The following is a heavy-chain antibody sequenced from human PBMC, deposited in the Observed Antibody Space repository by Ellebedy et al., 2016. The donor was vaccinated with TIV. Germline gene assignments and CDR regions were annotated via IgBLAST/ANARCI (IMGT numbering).Heavy chain of an antibody. V-gene: IGHV3-48*01. CDR3: ARDYSSSVHAFDI. Sequence: GGSLRLXXAASGFTFSSYAISWVRQAPGKGLEWVSYISSSSSTIYYADSVKGRFTISRDNAKNSLYLQMNSLRAEDTAVYYCARDYSSSVHAFDIWGQGTMVTVSS. CDR1: GFTFSSYA. J-gene: IGHJ3*02. D-gene: IGHD6-6*01. CDR2: ISSSSSTI.